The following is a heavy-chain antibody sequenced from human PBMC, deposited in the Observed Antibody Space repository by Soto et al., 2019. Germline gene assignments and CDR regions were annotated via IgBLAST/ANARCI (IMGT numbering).Heavy chain of an antibody. D-gene: IGHD3-9*01. V-gene: IGHV4-59*01. J-gene: IGHJ4*02. Sequence: SETLSLTCTFSGCSISSYYWSWIRQPPGKGLEWIGYIYYSGSTNYNPSLKSRVTISVDTSKNQFSLKLSSVTAADTAVYYCARGYYDILTGYYYNPYFDYWGQGTLVTVSS. CDR2: IYYSGST. CDR1: GCSISSYY. CDR3: ARGYYDILTGYYYNPYFDY.